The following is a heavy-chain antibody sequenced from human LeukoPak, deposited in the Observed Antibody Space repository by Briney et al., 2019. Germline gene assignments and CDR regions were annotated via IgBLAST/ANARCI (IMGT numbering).Heavy chain of an antibody. D-gene: IGHD1-1*01. Sequence: GGSLRLSCAASGFTFSSYAMHWVRQAPGKGLEWVAVISYDGSNKYYADSVKGRFTISRDNAKNSLYLQMNSLRAEDTAVYYRARGAPGAFDIWGQGTMVTVSS. CDR3: ARGAPGAFDI. J-gene: IGHJ3*02. CDR2: ISYDGSNK. CDR1: GFTFSSYA. V-gene: IGHV3-30-3*01.